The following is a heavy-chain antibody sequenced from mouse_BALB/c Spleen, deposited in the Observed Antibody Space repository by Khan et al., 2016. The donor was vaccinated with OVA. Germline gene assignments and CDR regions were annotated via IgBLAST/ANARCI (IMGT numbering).Heavy chain of an antibody. CDR2: ISSGGSYT. Sequence: EVELVESGGDSVKPGGSLKLSCAASGFTFSSYGMSWVRRTPDKRLEWVATISSGGSYTYYPDSVKGRFTISRDNATNTLYLQMSSLKSEDSAMYYGSRQPGYYGSRSYFDYWGQGTTLTVSS. V-gene: IGHV5-6*01. J-gene: IGHJ2*01. D-gene: IGHD1-1*01. CDR3: SRQPGYYGSRSYFDY. CDR1: GFTFSSYG.